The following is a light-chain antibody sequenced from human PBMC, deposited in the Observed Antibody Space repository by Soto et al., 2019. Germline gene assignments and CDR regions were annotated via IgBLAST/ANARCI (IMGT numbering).Light chain of an antibody. Sequence: QSALTQPASVSGSPGQSITISCTGTSSDVGGYNYVSWYQHHPGKAPKLMISQVTNRPSGVSNRFSGSKSGNTASLTISGLQAEDEADYYCLLYYGGAPYVLFGGGTKVTVL. CDR3: LLYYGGAPYVL. J-gene: IGLJ2*01. V-gene: IGLV2-14*01. CDR2: QVT. CDR1: SSDVGGYNY.